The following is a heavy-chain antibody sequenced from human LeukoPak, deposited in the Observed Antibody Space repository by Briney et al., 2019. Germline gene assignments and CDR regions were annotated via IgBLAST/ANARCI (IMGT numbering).Heavy chain of an antibody. CDR3: ARDRWGIAVAGTRGFDY. V-gene: IGHV4-61*08. Sequence: SETLSLTCTVSGGSISSGGYYWSWIRQPPGKGLEWIGYIYYSGSTNYNPSLKSRVTISVDTSKNQFSLKLSSVTAADTAVYYCARDRWGIAVAGTRGFDYWGQGTLVTVSS. CDR2: IYYSGST. J-gene: IGHJ4*02. D-gene: IGHD6-19*01. CDR1: GGSISSGGYY.